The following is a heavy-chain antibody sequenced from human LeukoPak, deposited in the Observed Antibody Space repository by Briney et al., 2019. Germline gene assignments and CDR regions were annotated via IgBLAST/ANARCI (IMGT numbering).Heavy chain of an antibody. J-gene: IGHJ4*02. Sequence: ASVKVSCKASGYTFTGYYMHWVRQAPGQGLEWMGRINPNSGGTNYAQRFQGRVTVTTDTSITTAYMELSRLRSDDTAVYYCARPDSSGHIHYWGQGTLVTVSS. CDR1: GYTFTGYY. CDR3: ARPDSSGHIHY. V-gene: IGHV1-2*06. D-gene: IGHD3-22*01. CDR2: INPNSGGT.